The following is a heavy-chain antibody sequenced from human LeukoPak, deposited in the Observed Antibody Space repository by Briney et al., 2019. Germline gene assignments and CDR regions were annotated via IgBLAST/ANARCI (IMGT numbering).Heavy chain of an antibody. CDR3: ARLSDGYSYAYYYYGMDV. J-gene: IGHJ6*02. Sequence: SETLSLTCTVSGGSISSYYWSWIRQPPGRGLEWIGYIYYSGSTNYNPSLKSRVTISVDTSKNQFSLKLSSVTAADTAVYYCARLSDGYSYAYYYYGMDVGGQGTTVTVSS. CDR1: GGSISSYY. CDR2: IYYSGST. V-gene: IGHV4-59*08. D-gene: IGHD5-18*01.